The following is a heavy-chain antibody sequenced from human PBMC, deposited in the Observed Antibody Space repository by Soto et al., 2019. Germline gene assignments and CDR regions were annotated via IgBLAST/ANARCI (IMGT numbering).Heavy chain of an antibody. D-gene: IGHD1-26*01. CDR3: ARQRGGAPIYY. Sequence: QVQLQESGPGLVKPSGTLSLTCAVSGGSISSNNWWSWVRQSPGKGLEWIGQIYHSGSTNYNPSLKSRVIISLDKFEKQFSLRPRFVTAAGTGVYFCARQRGGAPIYYWGQGTLVTVSS. J-gene: IGHJ4*02. CDR2: IYHSGST. V-gene: IGHV4-4*02. CDR1: GGSISSNNW.